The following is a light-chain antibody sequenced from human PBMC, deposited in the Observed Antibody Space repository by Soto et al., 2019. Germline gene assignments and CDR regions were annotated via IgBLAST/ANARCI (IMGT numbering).Light chain of an antibody. CDR1: QSVSSY. CDR3: QQRSNWTPWT. Sequence: EIVLTQSPATLSLSPGERATLSCRASQSVSSYLAWYQQKPGQAPRLLIYDASNRATGIPARFSGSGSGTDFTLTISSLEPEDFAVYYCQQRSNWTPWTLGKGTKVEIK. V-gene: IGKV3-11*01. CDR2: DAS. J-gene: IGKJ1*01.